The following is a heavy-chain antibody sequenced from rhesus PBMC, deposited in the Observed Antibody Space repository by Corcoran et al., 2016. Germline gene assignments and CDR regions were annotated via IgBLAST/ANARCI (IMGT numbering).Heavy chain of an antibody. D-gene: IGHD2-8*01. CDR1: GFTFGDYG. Sequence: GGSLRLSCAASGFTFGDYGMHWVRQAPGKGLEWGSSISSASGYIYYADSVKGRFTISRGNAKNLLSLQMSSLRAEDTAVYYCTMGYCSGGVCYYYFDYWGQGVLVTVSS. V-gene: IGHV3-183*01. J-gene: IGHJ4*01. CDR3: TMGYCSGGVCYYYFDY. CDR2: ISSASGYI.